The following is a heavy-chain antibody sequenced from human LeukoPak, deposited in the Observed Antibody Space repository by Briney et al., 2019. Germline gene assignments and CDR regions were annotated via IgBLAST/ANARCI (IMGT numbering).Heavy chain of an antibody. J-gene: IGHJ4*02. CDR3: AKDQKWFGESYYFDY. Sequence: AGSLRLSCAASGFTFSSYGMHWVRQAPGKGLEWVAFIRYDGSNKYYADSVKGRFTISRDNSKNTLYLQMNSLRAEDTAVYYCAKDQKWFGESYYFDYWGQGTLVTVSS. CDR1: GFTFSSYG. D-gene: IGHD3-10*01. CDR2: IRYDGSNK. V-gene: IGHV3-30*02.